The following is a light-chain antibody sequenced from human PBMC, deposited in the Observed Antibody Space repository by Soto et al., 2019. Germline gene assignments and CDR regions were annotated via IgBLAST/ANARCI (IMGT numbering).Light chain of an antibody. V-gene: IGLV2-14*03. CDR1: SSDVGNGNF. CDR2: DVT. J-gene: IGLJ3*02. Sequence: QSALTQPASVSGSPGQSITISCTGTSSDVGNGNFVSWYQQHPGKAPKLMISDVTHRPSGISDRFSGSKSGNTASLRISGLQAEDEADYYCSSYVPTTSVLLFGGGTKLTVL. CDR3: SSYVPTTSVLL.